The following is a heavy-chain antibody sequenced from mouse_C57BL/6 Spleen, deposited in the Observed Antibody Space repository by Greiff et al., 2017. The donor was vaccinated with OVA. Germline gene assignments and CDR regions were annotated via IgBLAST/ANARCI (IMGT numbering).Heavy chain of an antibody. J-gene: IGHJ2*01. CDR1: GYTFTSYT. Sequence: QVQLQQSGAELARPGASVKMSCKASGYTFTSYTMHWVKQRPGQGLEWIGYINPSSGYTKYNQKFKDKATLTADKSSSTAYMQLSSLTSEDSAVYYCASSITTVVADYWGQGTTLTVSS. V-gene: IGHV1-4*01. CDR3: ASSITTVVADY. D-gene: IGHD1-1*01. CDR2: INPSSGYT.